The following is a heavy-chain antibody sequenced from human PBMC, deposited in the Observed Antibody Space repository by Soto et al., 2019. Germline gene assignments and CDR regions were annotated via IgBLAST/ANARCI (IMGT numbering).Heavy chain of an antibody. CDR3: ARGGYSYGYYYYGMDV. CDR1: GYTFTGYY. Sequence: ASVKVSCKASGYTFTGYYMHWVRQAPGQGLEWMGWINPNSGGTNYAQKFQGWVTVTRDTSISTAYMELSRLRSDDTAVYYCARGGYSYGYYYYGMDVWGQGTTVTVSS. V-gene: IGHV1-2*04. J-gene: IGHJ6*02. CDR2: INPNSGGT. D-gene: IGHD5-18*01.